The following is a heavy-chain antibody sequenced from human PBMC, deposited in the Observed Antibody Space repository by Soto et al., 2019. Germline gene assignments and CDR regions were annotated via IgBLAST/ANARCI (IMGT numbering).Heavy chain of an antibody. CDR1: GGIFSSYT. CDR2: IIPILGIA. CDR3: ARYYYDSSGYPTDAFDI. Sequence: GASVKVSCKASGGIFSSYTISWVRQAPGQGLEWMGRIIPILGIANYAQKFQGRVTITADKSTSTAYMELSSLRSEDTAVYYCARYYYDSSGYPTDAFDIWGQGTMVTVSS. V-gene: IGHV1-69*02. D-gene: IGHD3-22*01. J-gene: IGHJ3*02.